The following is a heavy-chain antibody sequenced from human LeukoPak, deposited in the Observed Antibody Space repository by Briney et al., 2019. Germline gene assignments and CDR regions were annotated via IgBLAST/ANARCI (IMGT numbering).Heavy chain of an antibody. CDR1: GGSISGYY. D-gene: IGHD2-2*01. J-gene: IGHJ4*02. CDR3: ARGSTSCYDY. Sequence: PSETLSLTCTVSGGSISGYYWSWIRQPPGKGLEWIGEINHSGSTNYNPSLKSRVTISVDTSKNQFSLKLSSVTAADTAVYYCARGSTSCYDYWGQGTLVTVSS. CDR2: INHSGST. V-gene: IGHV4-34*01.